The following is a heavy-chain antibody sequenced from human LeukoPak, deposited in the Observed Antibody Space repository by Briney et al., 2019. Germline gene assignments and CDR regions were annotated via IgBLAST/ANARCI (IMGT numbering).Heavy chain of an antibody. D-gene: IGHD6-13*01. CDR1: GFTFSDNY. V-gene: IGHV3-11*04. J-gene: IGHJ4*02. CDR3: ARWDYLAGKKGYVDY. Sequence: GGSLRLSCAASGFTFSDNYMSWIRQAPGKGLEWVSYISSSGSTIYYADSVEGRFTISRDNAKNSLYLQMNSLRAEDTAVYYCARWDYLAGKKGYVDYWGQGTLVTVSS. CDR2: ISSSGSTI.